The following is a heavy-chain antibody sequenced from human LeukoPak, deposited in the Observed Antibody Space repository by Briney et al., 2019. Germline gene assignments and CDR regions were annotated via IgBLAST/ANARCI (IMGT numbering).Heavy chain of an antibody. D-gene: IGHD5-12*01. V-gene: IGHV3-23*01. CDR2: ISGSGGST. CDR1: GFTFSSHA. Sequence: GGSLRLSCAASGFTFSSHAMSWVRQAPGKGLEWVSAISGSGGSTYYADSVKGRFTISRDNSKNTLYLQMNSPRAEDTAVYYCAKDVRREMATIFDYWGQGTLVTVSS. J-gene: IGHJ4*02. CDR3: AKDVRREMATIFDY.